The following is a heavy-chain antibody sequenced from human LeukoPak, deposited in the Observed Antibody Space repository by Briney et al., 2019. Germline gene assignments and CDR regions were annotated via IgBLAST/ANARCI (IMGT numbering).Heavy chain of an antibody. CDR2: ISSSSSYI. V-gene: IGHV3-21*01. D-gene: IGHD1-26*01. Sequence: GGSLRLSCAASGFTFSSYSMNWVRQAPGKGLEWVSSISSSSSYIYYADSVKGRFTISRDNAKNSLYLQMNSLRAEDTAVYYCARGGEWELSDFDYWGQGTLVTVSS. J-gene: IGHJ4*02. CDR3: ARGGEWELSDFDY. CDR1: GFTFSSYS.